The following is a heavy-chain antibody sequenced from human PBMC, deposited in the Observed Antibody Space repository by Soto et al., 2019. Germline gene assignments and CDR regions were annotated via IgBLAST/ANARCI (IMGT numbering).Heavy chain of an antibody. CDR2: LYPSGGA. V-gene: IGHV4-4*02. Sequence: SEPMCLTYSVSCLSISNHPWWTCVRQAPGKGLEWIGELYPSGGAAYNPSLQNRAAISVDYSQNHLSLTLTSVTAADTAVYYCARCVHCSNRGRFDPWGLGALVTVSS. CDR3: ARCVHCSNRGRFDP. D-gene: IGHD2-21*01. CDR1: CLSISNHPW. J-gene: IGHJ5*02.